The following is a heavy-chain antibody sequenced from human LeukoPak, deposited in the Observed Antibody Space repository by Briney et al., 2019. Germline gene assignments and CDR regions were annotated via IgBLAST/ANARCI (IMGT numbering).Heavy chain of an antibody. CDR1: GFTFINYG. CDR3: ARATWDPNYYYYMDV. Sequence: PGGSLRLSCAASGFTFINYGIHWVRQAPGKGLEWAALISYDGSNKYYADSVKGRFTISRDNSRKTVDLQMNSLRAEDTAVYFCARATWDPNYYYYMDVWGKGTTVTISS. V-gene: IGHV3-30*03. J-gene: IGHJ6*03. CDR2: ISYDGSNK. D-gene: IGHD1-26*01.